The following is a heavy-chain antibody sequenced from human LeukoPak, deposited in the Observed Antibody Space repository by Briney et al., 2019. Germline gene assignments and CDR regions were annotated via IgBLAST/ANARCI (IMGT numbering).Heavy chain of an antibody. J-gene: IGHJ4*02. CDR2: ISGSGGST. CDR1: GFTFSSYT. V-gene: IGHV3-23*01. CDR3: AKGILGATPPYYFDY. Sequence: PGGSLRFSCAASGFTFSSYTMSWVRQAPGKGLEWVSAISGSGGSTYYADSVKGRFTISRDNSKNTLYLQMNSLRAEDTAVYYCAKGILGATPPYYFDYWGQGTLVTVSS. D-gene: IGHD1-26*01.